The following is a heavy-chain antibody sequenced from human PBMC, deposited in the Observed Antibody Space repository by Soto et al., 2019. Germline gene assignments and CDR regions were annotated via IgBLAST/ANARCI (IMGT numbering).Heavy chain of an antibody. Sequence: SETLSLTCTVSGGSISSYYWTWIRQPAGRGLEWIGRVHISGSTNYNPSLKSRVSMSVDTSKNQFSLNLSAVTAADTAVHYCGRGDPSSNQNWFDSLGQGTLVTVSS. V-gene: IGHV4-4*07. CDR2: VHISGST. CDR1: GGSISSYY. CDR3: GRGDPSSNQNWFDS. D-gene: IGHD4-4*01. J-gene: IGHJ5*01.